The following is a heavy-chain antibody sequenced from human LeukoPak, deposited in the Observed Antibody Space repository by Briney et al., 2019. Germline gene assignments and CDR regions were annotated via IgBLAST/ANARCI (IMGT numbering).Heavy chain of an antibody. J-gene: IGHJ3*02. D-gene: IGHD3-10*01. CDR1: GFTFSSYG. V-gene: IGHV3-30*18. Sequence: PGRSLRLSCAASGFTFSSYGMHWVRQAPGKGLEWVAVISYDGSNKYYADSVKGRFTISRDNSKNTLYLQMNSLRAEDTAVYYCAKGELLDAFDIWGQGTMVTVSS. CDR3: AKGELLDAFDI. CDR2: ISYDGSNK.